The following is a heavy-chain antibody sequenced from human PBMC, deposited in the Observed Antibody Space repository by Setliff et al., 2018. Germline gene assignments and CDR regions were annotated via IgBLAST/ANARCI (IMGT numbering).Heavy chain of an antibody. CDR2: IIPIFGTA. Sequence: SVKVSCKASGGTFSSYAISWVRQAPGQELEWMGGIIPIFGTANYAQKFQGRVTITADESTSTAYMELSSLRSEDTAVYYCARGLREDGYNLADYWVQGTLVTVSS. CDR3: ARGLREDGYNLADY. V-gene: IGHV1-69*13. D-gene: IGHD5-12*01. CDR1: GGTFSSYA. J-gene: IGHJ4*02.